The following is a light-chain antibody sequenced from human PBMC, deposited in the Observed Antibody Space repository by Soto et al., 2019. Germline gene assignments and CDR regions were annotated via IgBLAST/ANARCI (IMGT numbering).Light chain of an antibody. CDR2: GNS. CDR1: NSKIGAGYD. Sequence: QSVLTPPPSVSWAPGQRVTISCTGSNSKIGAGYDVPWYQQLPGTAPKLLIYGNSNPPSGVPDRFSGSKSGTSASLAITGLQAEDEADYYCQSYDSSLSGSVFGGGTKLTVL. V-gene: IGLV1-40*01. CDR3: QSYDSSLSGSV. J-gene: IGLJ3*02.